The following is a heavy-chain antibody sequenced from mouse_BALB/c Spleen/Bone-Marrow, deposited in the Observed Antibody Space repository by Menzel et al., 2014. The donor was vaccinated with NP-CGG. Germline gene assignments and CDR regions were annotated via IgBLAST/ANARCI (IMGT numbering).Heavy chain of an antibody. CDR1: GFSLTSYG. V-gene: IGHV2-9*02. Sequence: VQLQESGPGLVSPSQSLSIPCTVSGFSLTSYGVHWVRQSPGKGLEWLGVIWPGGSTNYNSALMSRLTISKDNSKSXVFLKMNSLQTDDTAIYYCARDRGGNYGYAMDYWGQGTSVTVSS. D-gene: IGHD2-1*01. CDR3: ARDRGGNYGYAMDY. CDR2: IWPGGST. J-gene: IGHJ4*01.